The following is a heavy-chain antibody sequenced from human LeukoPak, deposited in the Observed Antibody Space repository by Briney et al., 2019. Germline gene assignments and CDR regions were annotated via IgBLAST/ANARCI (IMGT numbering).Heavy chain of an antibody. CDR1: GFTVSSSY. J-gene: IGHJ6*02. CDR3: ARDRGQLAYYGMDV. Sequence: GGSLRLSCAASGFTVSSSYMSWVRQAPGKGLEWVSVIYSGGSTYYADSVKGRFTISRDNSKNTLYLQMNSLRAEDTAVYYCARDRGQLAYYGMDVWGQGTTVTVSS. CDR2: IYSGGST. V-gene: IGHV3-66*01. D-gene: IGHD6-6*01.